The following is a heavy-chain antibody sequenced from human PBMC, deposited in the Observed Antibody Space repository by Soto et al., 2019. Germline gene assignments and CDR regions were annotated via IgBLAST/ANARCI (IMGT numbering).Heavy chain of an antibody. CDR3: AKDSRAVWNYGFYYDF. D-gene: IGHD1-7*01. CDR1: GFTFSSYG. V-gene: IGHV3-23*01. J-gene: IGHJ4*02. CDR2: SSATGAGT. Sequence: EVQLLESGGGLVQPGGSLRLSCAASGFTFSSYGMTWVRQAPGKGLEWVSFSSATGAGTYYADSVKGRFTISRDNSKNKKDLQMTSLRADDTAVYSCAKDSRAVWNYGFYYDFWGQGALVIVSS.